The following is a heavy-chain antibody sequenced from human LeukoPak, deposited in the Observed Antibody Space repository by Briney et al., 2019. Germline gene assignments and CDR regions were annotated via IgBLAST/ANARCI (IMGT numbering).Heavy chain of an antibody. V-gene: IGHV4-59*01. D-gene: IGHD5-12*01. CDR3: ARVSGYDWESFYDY. CDR2: IYYSGST. CDR1: GGSFSGYY. J-gene: IGHJ4*02. Sequence: SETLSLTCAVYGGSFSGYYWSWIRQPPGKGLQWIGYIYYSGSTNYNPSLKSRVTISVDTSKNQFSLKLSSVTAADTAVYYCARVSGYDWESFYDYWGQGTLVTVSS.